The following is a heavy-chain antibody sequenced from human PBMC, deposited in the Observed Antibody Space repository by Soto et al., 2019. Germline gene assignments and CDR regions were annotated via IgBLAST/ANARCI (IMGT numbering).Heavy chain of an antibody. J-gene: IGHJ3*02. CDR3: ATKETFGGVIVRAPDAFDI. CDR1: GGSISSYY. Sequence: SETLSLTCTVSGGSISSYYWSWIRQPPGKGLEWIGYVYYSGSTNYNPSLKSRVTISVDTSKNQFSLKLSSVTAADTAVYYCATKETFGGVIVRAPDAFDIWGQGTMVTVSS. D-gene: IGHD3-16*02. V-gene: IGHV4-59*01. CDR2: VYYSGST.